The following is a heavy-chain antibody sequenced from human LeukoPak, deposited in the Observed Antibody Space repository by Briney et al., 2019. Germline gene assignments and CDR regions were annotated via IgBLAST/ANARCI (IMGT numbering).Heavy chain of an antibody. CDR2: ISYDGSNK. D-gene: IGHD2-2*02. V-gene: IGHV3-30*18. CDR1: GFTFSSYG. CDR3: AKAEMDCSSTSRYRFYYYYGMDV. Sequence: GRSLRLSCAASGFTFSSYGMHWVRQAPGKGLEWVAVISYDGSNKYYADSVKGRFTISRDNSKNTLYLQMNSLRAEDTAVYYCAKAEMDCSSTSRYRFYYYYGMDVWGQGTTVTVSS. J-gene: IGHJ6*02.